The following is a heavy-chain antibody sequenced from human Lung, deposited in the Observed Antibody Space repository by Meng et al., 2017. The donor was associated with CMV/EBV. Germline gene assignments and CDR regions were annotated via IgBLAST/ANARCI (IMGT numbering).Heavy chain of an antibody. D-gene: IGHD2-2*02. CDR1: GGIFSSYA. CDR3: ASRAGGIPAAIPVYYCYCRDV. V-gene: IGHV1-69*05. Sequence: SVKVSCKASGGIFSSYAISWVRQAPGRGLQWMGGFIPIFGTANYAQKLQSRLTIITDESTSTAYMKLSSMRSEDTAVYYCASRAGGIPAAIPVYYCYCRDVWGQGTTVTVSS. CDR2: FIPIFGTA. J-gene: IGHJ6*02.